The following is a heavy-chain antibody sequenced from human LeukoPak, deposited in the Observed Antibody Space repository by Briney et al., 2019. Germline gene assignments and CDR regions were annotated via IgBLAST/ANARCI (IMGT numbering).Heavy chain of an antibody. D-gene: IGHD3-22*01. Sequence: ASVKVSCKASEYTFTGYYMHWVRQAPGQGLEWMGWINPNSGGTNYAQKFQGRVIMTRDTPISTAYMELSRLRSDDTAVYYCARNFYFDSSGYYHYWGQGTLVTVSS. J-gene: IGHJ4*02. V-gene: IGHV1-2*02. CDR2: INPNSGGT. CDR3: ARNFYFDSSGYYHY. CDR1: EYTFTGYY.